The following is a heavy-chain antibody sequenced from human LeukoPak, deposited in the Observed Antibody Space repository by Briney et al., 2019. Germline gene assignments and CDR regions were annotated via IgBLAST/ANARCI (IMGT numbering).Heavy chain of an antibody. V-gene: IGHV4-30-4*08. CDR2: IYYSGST. CDR1: GGSISSGDYY. D-gene: IGHD3-16*01. CDR3: VRDLGDYFDY. J-gene: IGHJ4*02. Sequence: PSQTLSLTCTVSGGSISSGDYYWSWIRQPPGKRLEWIGYIYYSGSTYYNPSLKSRVTISVDTSKNQFSLKLTSVTAADTAVYYCVRDLGDYFDYWGQGTLVTVSS.